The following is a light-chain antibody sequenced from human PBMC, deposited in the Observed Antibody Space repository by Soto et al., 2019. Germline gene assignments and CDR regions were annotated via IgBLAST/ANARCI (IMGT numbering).Light chain of an antibody. CDR2: EGS. J-gene: IGLJ1*01. CDR1: SNDVGSYNL. V-gene: IGLV2-23*01. CDR3: CSYAGSSFYV. Sequence: QSVLTQPASVSGSPGQSITISCTGTSNDVGSYNLVSWYQQHPGKAPKLMIYEGSKRPSGVSNRFSGSKSGNTASLTISVLQAEDEADYYCCSYAGSSFYVFGTGTKVTVL.